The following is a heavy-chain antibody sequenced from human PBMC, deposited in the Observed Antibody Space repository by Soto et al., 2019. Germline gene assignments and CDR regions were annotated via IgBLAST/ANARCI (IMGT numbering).Heavy chain of an antibody. CDR3: ARSYYYDSSGPTYFDY. J-gene: IGHJ4*02. CDR1: GGTFSSYT. CDR2: IIPILGTA. Sequence: QVQLVQSGAEVKKPGSSVKVSCKASGGTFSSYTISWVRQAPGQGLEWMGRIIPILGTANYAQKFQGRVTITADKSTSTAYMELSSLRSEDTAVYYCARSYYYDSSGPTYFDYWGQGTLVTVSS. D-gene: IGHD3-22*01. V-gene: IGHV1-69*08.